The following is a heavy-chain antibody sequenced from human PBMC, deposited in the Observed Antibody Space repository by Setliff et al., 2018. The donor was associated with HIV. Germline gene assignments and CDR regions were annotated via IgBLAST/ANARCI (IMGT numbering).Heavy chain of an antibody. CDR3: AGGPGTTSIDY. CDR1: GGSFSGYY. J-gene: IGHJ4*02. Sequence: SETLSLTCAVYGGSFSGYYWSWIRQPPGKGLEWMGEINHSGSTNYNMSLWSRVTISLDASRNQFSLELISVTAADTAVYYCAGGPGTTSIDYWAQGTLVTV. V-gene: IGHV4-34*01. D-gene: IGHD1-26*01. CDR2: INHSGST.